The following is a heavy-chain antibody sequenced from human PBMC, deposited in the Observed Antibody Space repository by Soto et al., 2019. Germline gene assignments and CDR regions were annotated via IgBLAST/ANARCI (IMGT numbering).Heavy chain of an antibody. CDR3: ARRKYYDSSGYYTAVFDM. V-gene: IGHV4-34*01. CDR1: GGSFSGYY. CDR2: INHSGST. J-gene: IGHJ3*02. D-gene: IGHD3-22*01. Sequence: SETLSLTCAFYGGSFSGYYWCWIRQPPGKGLEWIGEINHSGSTNYNPSLKSRVTISIDTSKSQFSLRLSSVTAADTAVYYCARRKYYDSSGYYTAVFDMWGQGTLVTVSS.